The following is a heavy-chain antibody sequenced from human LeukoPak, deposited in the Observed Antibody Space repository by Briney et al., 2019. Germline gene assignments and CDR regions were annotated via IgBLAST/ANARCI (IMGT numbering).Heavy chain of an antibody. CDR2: IKRDGSEE. D-gene: IGHD5-12*01. CDR3: ARDPYSGFFGAFDI. CDR1: KFTFSSYW. V-gene: IGHV3-7*04. Sequence: GGSLRLSCVASKFTFSSYWMTWVRQAPGKGLEWVANIKRDGSEEYYVDSVKGRFTISRDNAKNSLYLQMNSLRAEDTAVYYCARDPYSGFFGAFDIWGQARWSPSLQ. J-gene: IGHJ3*02.